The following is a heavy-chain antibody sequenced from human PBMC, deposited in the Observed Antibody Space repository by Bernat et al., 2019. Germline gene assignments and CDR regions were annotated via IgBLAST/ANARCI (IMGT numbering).Heavy chain of an antibody. CDR3: ASHMIVVVYFDY. CDR1: GGSISSSSYY. J-gene: IGHJ4*02. V-gene: IGHV4-39*01. D-gene: IGHD3-22*01. CDR2: IYYSGST. Sequence: QLQLQESGPGLVKPSETLSLTCTVSGGSISSSSYYWGWIRQPPGKGLEWIGSIYYSGSTYYNPSLKSRVTISVDTSKTQLSLKLSSVTAADTAVYYCASHMIVVVYFDYWGQGTLVTVSS.